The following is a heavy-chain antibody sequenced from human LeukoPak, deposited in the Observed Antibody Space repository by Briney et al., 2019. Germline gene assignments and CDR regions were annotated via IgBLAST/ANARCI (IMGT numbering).Heavy chain of an antibody. CDR1: GFTFSTYW. D-gene: IGHD3-22*01. CDR2: IKSDGSDT. Sequence: PGGSLRLSCAASGFTFSTYWMHWVRQAPGEGLVWVSRIKSDGSDTSYADSVKGRFTISRDNAKNTLYLQMNGLRAEDTAVYYCSRSAYYDGSGNYYDYWGQGTLVTVSS. V-gene: IGHV3-74*01. CDR3: SRSAYYDGSGNYYDY. J-gene: IGHJ4*02.